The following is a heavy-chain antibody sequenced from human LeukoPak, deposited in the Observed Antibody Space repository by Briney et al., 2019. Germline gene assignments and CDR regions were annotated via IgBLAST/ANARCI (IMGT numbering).Heavy chain of an antibody. Sequence: GASVKVSCKASGYTFTSYDINWVRQATGQGLEWMGWMNPNSGNTGYAQKFRGRVTMTRNTSISTAYMVLSSLTSDDTAVYYCARGGCSGGSCYSSWFDPWGQGTLVSVSS. J-gene: IGHJ5*02. CDR2: MNPNSGNT. V-gene: IGHV1-8*01. CDR1: GYTFTSYD. CDR3: ARGGCSGGSCYSSWFDP. D-gene: IGHD2-15*01.